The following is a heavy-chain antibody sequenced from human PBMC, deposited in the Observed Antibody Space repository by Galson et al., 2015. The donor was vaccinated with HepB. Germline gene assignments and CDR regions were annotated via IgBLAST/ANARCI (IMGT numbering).Heavy chain of an antibody. CDR3: AKEVGWTTPPDYYYYYYMDV. CDR1: GFTFSSCG. V-gene: IGHV3-30*18. CDR2: ISYDGSNK. Sequence: SLRLSCAASGFTFSSCGMHWVRQAPGKGLEWVAVISYDGSNKYYADSVKGRFTISRDNSKNTLYLQMNSLRAEDTAVYYCAKEVGWTTPPDYYYYYYMDVWGKGTTVTVSS. D-gene: IGHD1-26*01. J-gene: IGHJ6*03.